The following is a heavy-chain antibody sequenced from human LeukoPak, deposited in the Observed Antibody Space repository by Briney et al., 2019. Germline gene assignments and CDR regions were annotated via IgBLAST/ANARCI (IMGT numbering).Heavy chain of an antibody. V-gene: IGHV6-1*01. D-gene: IGHD2-21*02. CDR1: GDSVSSNSVA. CDR2: TFYRSKWYN. Sequence: SQTLSLTCAISGDSVSSNSVAWNWIRQSPSRGLEWLGRTFYRSKWYNDYAISVESRIIINPDTSKNHFSLQLNSVTPEDTAVYYCARHSDSKTFDFWGQGTLVTVSS. CDR3: ARHSDSKTFDF. J-gene: IGHJ4*02.